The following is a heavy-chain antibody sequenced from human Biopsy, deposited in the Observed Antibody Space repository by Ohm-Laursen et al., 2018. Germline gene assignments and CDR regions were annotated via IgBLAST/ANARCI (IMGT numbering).Heavy chain of an antibody. Sequence: SVKVSCKAPGGTFSNYGVNWVRQAPGQGLEWLGGNIPILGTGNYAQKFQDRVTVAADTSTSTATMELRSLRSDDTAVYYCATKLTGYFHHWGQGTLASVSS. D-gene: IGHD3-9*01. J-gene: IGHJ1*01. CDR3: ATKLTGYFHH. CDR2: NIPILGTG. CDR1: GGTFSNYG. V-gene: IGHV1-69*06.